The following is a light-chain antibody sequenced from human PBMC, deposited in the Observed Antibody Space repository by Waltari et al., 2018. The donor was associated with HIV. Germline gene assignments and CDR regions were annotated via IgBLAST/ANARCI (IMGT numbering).Light chain of an antibody. CDR3: QQYYSDSPWT. CDR2: KAS. J-gene: IGKJ1*01. CDR1: QSISNW. Sequence: DIQMTQSPSTLSASVGDRVTITRRASQSISNWLAWYQQKPGKAPKLLIYKASGLQSGVPSRFSGSGSGTEFTLTINSLQPDDFATYYCQQYYSDSPWTFGQGTKVEIK. V-gene: IGKV1-5*03.